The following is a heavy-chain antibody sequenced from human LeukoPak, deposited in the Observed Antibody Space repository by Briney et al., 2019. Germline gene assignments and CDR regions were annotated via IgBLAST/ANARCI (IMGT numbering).Heavy chain of an antibody. Sequence: GRSLRLSCAASGFTFSSYGMHWVRQAPGKGLEGVAVISYDGSNKYYADSVKGRFTISRDNSKNTLYLQMNSLRAEDTAVYYCAKASTTVTAYFDYWGQGTLVTVSS. CDR1: GFTFSSYG. J-gene: IGHJ4*02. V-gene: IGHV3-30*18. D-gene: IGHD4-17*01. CDR3: AKASTTVTAYFDY. CDR2: ISYDGSNK.